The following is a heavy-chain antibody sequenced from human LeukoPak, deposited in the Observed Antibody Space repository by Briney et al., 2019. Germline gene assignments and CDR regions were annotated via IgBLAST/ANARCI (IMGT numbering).Heavy chain of an antibody. V-gene: IGHV4-59*01. CDR1: GGSISSYY. Sequence: SETLSLTCTVSGGSISSYYWSWIRQPPGKGLEWIGYIYYSGSTNYNPSLKSRVTISVDTSKNQFSLKLSSGTAADTAVYYCARVGTYGSGSYLSWLDYWGQGTLVTVSS. D-gene: IGHD3-10*01. J-gene: IGHJ4*02. CDR3: ARVGTYGSGSYLSWLDY. CDR2: IYYSGST.